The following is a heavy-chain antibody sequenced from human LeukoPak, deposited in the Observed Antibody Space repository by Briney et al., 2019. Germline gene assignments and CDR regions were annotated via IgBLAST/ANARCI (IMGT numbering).Heavy chain of an antibody. CDR1: GSTFSDYY. CDR2: ISSSGSTI. CDR3: ASSDDAFDI. J-gene: IGHJ3*02. D-gene: IGHD3-10*01. V-gene: IGHV3-11*04. Sequence: PGGSLRLSCAASGSTFSDYYMGWIRQAPGKGLEWVSYISSSGSTIYYADSVKGRFTISRDNAKNSLYLQMNSLRAENTAVYYCASSDDAFDIWGQGTMVTVSS.